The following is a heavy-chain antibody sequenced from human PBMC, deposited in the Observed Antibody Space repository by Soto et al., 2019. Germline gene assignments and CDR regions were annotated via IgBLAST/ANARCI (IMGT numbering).Heavy chain of an antibody. CDR2: IKYYGSNK. CDR3: AKVAQGHCLSPDSGVDV. J-gene: IGHJ6*02. Sequence: QPGGSLSLSCAAPGFAFSSSGMFWVRKAPGKGLEGVVIIKYYGSNKYYAASVKGRFTVARDNSKTTLYLQMNSLIAEDTAVYYCAKVAQGHCLSPDSGVDVWGQGTTVTVSS. V-gene: IGHV3-30*18. CDR1: GFAFSSSG.